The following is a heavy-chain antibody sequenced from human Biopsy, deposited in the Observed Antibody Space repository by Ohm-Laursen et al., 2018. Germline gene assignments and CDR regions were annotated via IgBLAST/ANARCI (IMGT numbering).Heavy chain of an antibody. D-gene: IGHD1-1*01. CDR3: AADINVWNVNY. Sequence: ASVKVSCKVSGYTLTALSMHWVRQAPGRGLEWMGGFAPENGKTIYAQKFQGRITMTEDTSTDTAYMELCSLRSEDTAVYYCAADINVWNVNYWGQGTQVTVSS. CDR2: FAPENGKT. J-gene: IGHJ4*02. CDR1: GYTLTALS. V-gene: IGHV1-24*01.